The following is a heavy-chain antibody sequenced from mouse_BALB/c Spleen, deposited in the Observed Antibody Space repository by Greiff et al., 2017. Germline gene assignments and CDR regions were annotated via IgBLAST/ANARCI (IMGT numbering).Heavy chain of an antibody. CDR1: GFNIKDSY. Sequence: EVQLQESGAELVKPGASVKLSCTASGFNIKDSYMHWVKQRPEQGLEWIGRIDPANGNTKYDPKFQGKATITADTSSNTAYLQLSSLTSEDTAVYYCARDYEYDWYFDVWGAGTTVTVSS. J-gene: IGHJ1*01. CDR3: ARDYEYDWYFDV. CDR2: IDPANGNT. V-gene: IGHV14-3*02. D-gene: IGHD2-4*01.